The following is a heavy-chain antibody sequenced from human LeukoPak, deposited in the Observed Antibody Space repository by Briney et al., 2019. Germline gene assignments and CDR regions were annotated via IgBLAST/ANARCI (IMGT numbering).Heavy chain of an antibody. Sequence: SETLSLTCTVSGGSISSYYWSWIRQPAGKGLEWIGRFYTSGSTNYNPSLKSRVTMSVDTPKNQFSLKLSSVTAADTAVYYCARDGRDQPPYYYYYMDVWGKGTTVTVSS. J-gene: IGHJ6*03. CDR2: FYTSGST. CDR3: ARDGRDQPPYYYYYMDV. V-gene: IGHV4-4*07. CDR1: GGSISSYY. D-gene: IGHD1-14*01.